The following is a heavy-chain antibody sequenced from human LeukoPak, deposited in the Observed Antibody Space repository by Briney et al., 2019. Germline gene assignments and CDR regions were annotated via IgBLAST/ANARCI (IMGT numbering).Heavy chain of an antibody. D-gene: IGHD6-13*01. CDR3: VREASGGSKGVSGIFDI. CDR2: ISSSSSYI. J-gene: IGHJ3*02. CDR1: GFTFSSYS. V-gene: IGHV3-21*01. Sequence: PGGSLRLSCAASGFTFSSYSMNWVRQAPGKGLEWVSSISSSSSYIYYADSVKGRFTISRGNAKNSLYLQMNSLRAEDMAVYYCVREASGGSKGVSGIFDIWGQGTMVTVSS.